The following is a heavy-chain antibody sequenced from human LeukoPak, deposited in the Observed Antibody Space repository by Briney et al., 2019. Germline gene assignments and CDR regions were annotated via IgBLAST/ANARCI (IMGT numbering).Heavy chain of an antibody. CDR1: GGSISSSSYY. D-gene: IGHD5-18*01. CDR3: ARQLGRYSYGLYLYYSDY. Sequence: SETLSLTCTVSGGSISSSSYYWGWIRQPPGKGLEWIGSISYSGSTYYNPSLKGRTTISVDTSKSQFSLQPSSVTAADTAVYYCARQLGRYSYGLYLYYSDYWGQGTLVTVSS. V-gene: IGHV4-39*01. J-gene: IGHJ4*02. CDR2: ISYSGST.